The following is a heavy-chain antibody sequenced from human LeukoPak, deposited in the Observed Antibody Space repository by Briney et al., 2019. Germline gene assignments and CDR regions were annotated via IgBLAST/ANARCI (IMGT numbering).Heavy chain of an antibody. CDR2: IYYSGST. CDR1: GGSISSSSYY. Sequence: SETLSLTCTVSGGSISSSSYYWGWIRQPPGKGLEWIGSIYYSGSTNYNPSLKSRVTISVDTAKNQFSLKLSSVTAADTAVYYCARGSVGTYFDYWGQGTLVTVSS. D-gene: IGHD1-7*01. CDR3: ARGSVGTYFDY. J-gene: IGHJ4*02. V-gene: IGHV4-39*07.